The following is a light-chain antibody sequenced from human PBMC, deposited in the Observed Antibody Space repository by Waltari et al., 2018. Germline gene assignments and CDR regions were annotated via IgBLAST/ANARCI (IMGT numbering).Light chain of an antibody. CDR2: AAS. J-gene: IGKJ1*01. V-gene: IGKV1-8*01. Sequence: AIRMTQSPSSLSSSTGERVTLTCRASQGISRYLAWYQQKPGKAPKLLIYAASTWQSGVPSRFSGSGSGTDFTLTISCLQSEDFATYYCQQYYSYPWTFGQGTKVEIK. CDR3: QQYYSYPWT. CDR1: QGISRY.